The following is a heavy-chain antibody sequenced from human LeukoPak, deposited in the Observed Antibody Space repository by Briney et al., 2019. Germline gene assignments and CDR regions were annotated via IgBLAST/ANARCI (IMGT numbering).Heavy chain of an antibody. Sequence: SETLSLTRAVSGGSISTAHWWNWVRQSPGKGLEWIGEIYHRGNSNYNPSLRSRVSISVDTSKNQFSLKVTSLTAADTAVYYCARAFHPPDFAFGRAPYYFDLWGQGTLVTVSS. CDR3: ARAFHPPDFAFGRAPYYFDL. CDR1: GGSISTAHW. CDR2: IYHRGNS. J-gene: IGHJ4*01. D-gene: IGHD3-16*01. V-gene: IGHV4-4*02.